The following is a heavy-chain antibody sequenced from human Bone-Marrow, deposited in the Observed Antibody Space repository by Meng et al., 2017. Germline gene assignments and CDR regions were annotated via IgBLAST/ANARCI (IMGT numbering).Heavy chain of an antibody. Sequence: SGLTLAKPTETFTLTCTVLGFPLSNARMGVSWIRQPPGKALEWLAHIFSNDEKSYSTSLKSRLTISKDTSKSQVVLTMTNMDPVDTATYYCARIRTWDDYDVLTGYYILGKYDAFAIWGQGTMVTVSS. CDR2: IFSNDEK. CDR3: ARIRTWDDYDVLTGYYILGKYDAFAI. CDR1: GFPLSNARMG. J-gene: IGHJ3*02. V-gene: IGHV2-26*01. D-gene: IGHD3-9*01.